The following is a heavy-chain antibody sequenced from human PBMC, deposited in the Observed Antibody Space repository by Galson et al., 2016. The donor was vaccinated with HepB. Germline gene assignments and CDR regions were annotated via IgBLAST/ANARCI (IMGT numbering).Heavy chain of an antibody. D-gene: IGHD2-2*01. J-gene: IGHJ4*02. Sequence: SLRLSCAASGFTFSSYAMHWVRKAPGKGLEWVAVISYDGSNKYYADSVKGRFTISRDNSKNTLYLQMNSLRAEDTAVYYCARDIVPAAWGYYFDYWGQGTLVTVSS. CDR1: GFTFSSYA. CDR3: ARDIVPAAWGYYFDY. CDR2: ISYDGSNK. V-gene: IGHV3-30*04.